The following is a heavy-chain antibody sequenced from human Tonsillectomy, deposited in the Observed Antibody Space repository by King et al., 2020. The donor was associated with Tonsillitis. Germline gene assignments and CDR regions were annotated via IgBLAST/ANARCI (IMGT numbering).Heavy chain of an antibody. V-gene: IGHV4-59*02. CDR1: GVSVDNYY. D-gene: IGHD3-16*01. CDR2: VYKSGST. CDR3: ARITFGRDYRPYLFDY. Sequence: VQLQESGPGLVKPSETLSLTCSVSGVSVDNYYWSWIRPPPGKGLEWIGYVYKSGSTSYNPSLKSRLSISLDMSKNLFSLRLRSVTAADRAVYYCARITFGRDYRPYLFDYWGQGIMVTVSS. J-gene: IGHJ4*02.